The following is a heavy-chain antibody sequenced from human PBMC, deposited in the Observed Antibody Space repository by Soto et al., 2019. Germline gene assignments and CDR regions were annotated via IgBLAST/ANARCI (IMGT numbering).Heavy chain of an antibody. V-gene: IGHV5-10-1*01. CDR3: ARLDCGGDCDHYYYGMDV. Sequence: PGESLKISCKGSGYSFTSYWIGWVRQMPGKGLEWMGRIDPSDSYTNYSPSFQGHITVSADKSISTAYLQWSSLKASDTAMYYCARLDCGGDCDHYYYGMDVWGQGTTVTVSS. CDR1: GYSFTSYW. CDR2: IDPSDSYT. J-gene: IGHJ6*02. D-gene: IGHD2-21*02.